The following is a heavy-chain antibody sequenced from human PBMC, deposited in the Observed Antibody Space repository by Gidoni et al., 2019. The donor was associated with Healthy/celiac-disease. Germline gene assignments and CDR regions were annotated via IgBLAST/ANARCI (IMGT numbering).Heavy chain of an antibody. V-gene: IGHV3-53*01. CDR2: SYSGGST. Sequence: EVQPVESGGGLIQPGGSLSLPCAASGFTVSRNYMSWVRQAPGKGLAWVSVSYSGGSTYYADAVKGRFTISRDNTKNTLYLQMNSLRAEDTAVYYCARGDYGDYAPLGYWGQGTLVTVSS. CDR3: ARGDYGDYAPLGY. D-gene: IGHD4-17*01. J-gene: IGHJ4*02. CDR1: GFTVSRNY.